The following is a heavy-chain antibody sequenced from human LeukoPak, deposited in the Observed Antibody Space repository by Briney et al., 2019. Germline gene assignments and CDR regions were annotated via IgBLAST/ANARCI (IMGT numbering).Heavy chain of an antibody. CDR2: ISYDGSNK. CDR1: GFTFSSYA. V-gene: IGHV3-30-3*01. CDR3: ARDEGYFQH. J-gene: IGHJ1*01. Sequence: PGRSLRLSCAASGFTFSSYAMHWVRQAPGKGLEWVAVISYDGSNKYYADSVKGRFTISRDNAKNSLYLQMNSLRAEDTAVYYCARDEGYFQHWGQGTLVTVSS.